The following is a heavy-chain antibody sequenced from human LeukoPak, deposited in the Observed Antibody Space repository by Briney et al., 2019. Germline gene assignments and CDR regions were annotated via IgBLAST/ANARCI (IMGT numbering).Heavy chain of an antibody. V-gene: IGHV3-33*08. D-gene: IGHD3-16*01. CDR2: ISYDGSSE. J-gene: IGHJ6*02. CDR3: ARGGGLDV. Sequence: GGSLRLSCAVSGFTFGNYGMHWVRQAPGKGLEWVALISYDGSSEYYAGSAKGRFTISRDNAKNSLYLQMSNLRAEDTAVYFCARGGGLDVWGQGATVTVSS. CDR1: GFTFGNYG.